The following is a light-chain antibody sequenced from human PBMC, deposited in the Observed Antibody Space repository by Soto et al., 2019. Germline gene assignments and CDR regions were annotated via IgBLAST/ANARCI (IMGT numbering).Light chain of an antibody. J-gene: IGKJ1*01. CDR3: QQYYISWS. Sequence: DIQLTQSPSFLSASVGDRVTITCRASQTISSWLAWYQQKPGKAPKLLIYKASTLKSGVPSRFSGSGSGTEFTLTISSLQPEDFATYSCQQYYISWSFGQGTKVDIK. CDR1: QTISSW. CDR2: KAS. V-gene: IGKV1-5*03.